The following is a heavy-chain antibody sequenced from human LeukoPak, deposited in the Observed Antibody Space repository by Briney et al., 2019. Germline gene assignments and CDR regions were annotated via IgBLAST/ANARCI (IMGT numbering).Heavy chain of an antibody. CDR1: VGSISSYY. V-gene: IGHV4-59*01. CDR2: IYYGGST. J-gene: IGHJ4*02. D-gene: IGHD2-2*01. Sequence: SEALSLTCTVSVGSISSYYWNWIRQPPGKGLEWIGYIYYGGSTNYNPSLKSRVTISADTSKNQFSLKLTSVTAADTAVYYCARGSAAVVGYWGQGTLVTVSS. CDR3: ARGSAAVVGY.